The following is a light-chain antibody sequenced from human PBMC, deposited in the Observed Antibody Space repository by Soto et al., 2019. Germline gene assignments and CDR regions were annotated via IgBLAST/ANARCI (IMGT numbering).Light chain of an antibody. Sequence: ILLELTPSTVSGAGGARASLSCRASQSIHTSLAWYQQKPGQPPRLVVYDSTLRANGVPDRFGGSRSGTEFTLTISGLGTADFAVYYCQQRNVWPPINIGQGTRLEIK. CDR3: QQRNVWPPIN. V-gene: IGKV3-11*01. CDR1: QSIHTS. J-gene: IGKJ5*01. CDR2: DST.